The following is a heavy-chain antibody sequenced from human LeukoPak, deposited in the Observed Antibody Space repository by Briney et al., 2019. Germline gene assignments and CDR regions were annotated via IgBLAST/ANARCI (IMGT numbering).Heavy chain of an antibody. CDR2: IYYSGST. D-gene: IGHD6-19*01. CDR1: GGSISSYY. CDR3: ARATQGFYSSGWDLDY. V-gene: IGHV4-59*01. Sequence: SETLSLTCTVSGGSISSYYWSWIRQPPGKGLEWIGYIYYSGSTNYNPSLKSRVTISVDTSKNQFSLKLSSVTAADTAVYYCARATQGFYSSGWDLDYWGQGTLVTVSS. J-gene: IGHJ4*02.